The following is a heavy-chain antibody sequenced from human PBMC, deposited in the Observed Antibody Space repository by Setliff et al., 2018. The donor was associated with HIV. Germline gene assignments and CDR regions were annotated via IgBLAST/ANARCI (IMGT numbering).Heavy chain of an antibody. Sequence: PSETLSLTCAVSGGSISSSNWWSWVRQPPGKGLEWIGEIYHSGSANYNPSLKSRVIISIDKSKNKFSLKVSSVTAADTAVYYCARDYSPTLYYYDSSGTFDYWGQGTLVTVSS. CDR3: ARDYSPTLYYYDSSGTFDY. CDR2: IYHSGSA. J-gene: IGHJ4*02. CDR1: GGSISSSNW. D-gene: IGHD3-22*01. V-gene: IGHV4-4*02.